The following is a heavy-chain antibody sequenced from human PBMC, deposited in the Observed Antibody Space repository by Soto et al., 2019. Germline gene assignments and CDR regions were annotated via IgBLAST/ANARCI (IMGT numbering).Heavy chain of an antibody. V-gene: IGHV1-69*11. J-gene: IGHJ6*02. CDR1: GGTFSSSG. D-gene: IGHD3-16*02. CDR3: ARWPQPRYTADHYAVDV. Sequence: QVHLVQSGTEVKKPGSSVKVSCKASGGTFSSSGFSWVRQAPGQGLEWMGMIVPSLDTTNYAQKFQARGTMTADEVTSTADMELRSLRSEDTAVYYCARWPQPRYTADHYAVDVWGQGTRVIVSS. CDR2: IVPSLDTT.